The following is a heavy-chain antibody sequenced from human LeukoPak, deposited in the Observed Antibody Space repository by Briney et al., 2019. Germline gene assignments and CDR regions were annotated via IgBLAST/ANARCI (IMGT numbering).Heavy chain of an antibody. Sequence: ASVKVSCKASGYTFTSYYIHWVRQAPGQGLEWMGWISAYNGNTNYAQKLQGRVTMTTDTSTSTAYMELRSLRSDDTAVYYCARGLWGSSSSAFDYWGQGTLVTVSS. V-gene: IGHV1-18*04. CDR2: ISAYNGNT. J-gene: IGHJ4*02. CDR1: GYTFTSYY. CDR3: ARGLWGSSSSAFDY. D-gene: IGHD6-6*01.